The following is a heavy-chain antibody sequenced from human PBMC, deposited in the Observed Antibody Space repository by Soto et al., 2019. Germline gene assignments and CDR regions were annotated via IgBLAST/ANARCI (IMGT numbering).Heavy chain of an antibody. J-gene: IGHJ4*02. V-gene: IGHV1-8*02. D-gene: IGHD6-19*01. Sequence: ASVKVSCKASGYTFTSYDSNWVRQATGQGLEWMGWMNPNSGNTGYAQKFQGRVTMTRNTSISTAYMELSSLRSEDTAVYYCARGRAGWRWQWLVLCDYWGQGTLVTVSS. CDR3: ARGRAGWRWQWLVLCDY. CDR2: MNPNSGNT. CDR1: GYTFTSYD.